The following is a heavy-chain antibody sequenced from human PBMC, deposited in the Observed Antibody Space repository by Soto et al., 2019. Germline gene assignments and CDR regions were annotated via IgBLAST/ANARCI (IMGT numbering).Heavy chain of an antibody. Sequence: PGGSLRLSCAASGFSVGGNYMSWVRQAPEKGPEWISVIHSSGATDYADSVKGRFTIFRDKSKNTVYLQMSSLRAEDTAVYYCVREGRGSFDFWGRGTMVTVSS. D-gene: IGHD5-12*01. CDR2: IHSSGAT. CDR3: VREGRGSFDF. V-gene: IGHV3-53*01. J-gene: IGHJ3*01. CDR1: GFSVGGNY.